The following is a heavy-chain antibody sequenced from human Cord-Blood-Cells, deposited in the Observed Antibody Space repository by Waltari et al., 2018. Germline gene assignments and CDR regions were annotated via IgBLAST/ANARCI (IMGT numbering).Heavy chain of an antibody. CDR2: IYGGGST. J-gene: IGHJ4*02. Sequence: EVQLVETGGGLIQPGGSLRLSCAASGFTVSSNYISRVRQAPGKGLEWVSVIYGGGSTYYADSVKGRFTISRDNSKNTLYLQMNSLRAEDTAVYYCAREIPFDYWGQGTLVTVSS. CDR1: GFTVSSNY. V-gene: IGHV3-53*02. CDR3: AREIPFDY.